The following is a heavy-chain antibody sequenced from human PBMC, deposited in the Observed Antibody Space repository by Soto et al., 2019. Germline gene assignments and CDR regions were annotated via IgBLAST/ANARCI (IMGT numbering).Heavy chain of an antibody. CDR1: GYTFTSYG. J-gene: IGHJ6*02. CDR3: ARSRMVAARGYYYYYGMDV. V-gene: IGHV1-18*04. D-gene: IGHD2-15*01. Sequence: QVQLVQSGAEVKKPGASVKVSCKASGYTFTSYGISWVRQAPGQGLEWMGWISAYNGNTNYAQKLQGRVTMTTDTSTSTAYMELRSLRSDDTAVYYCARSRMVAARGYYYYYGMDVWGQGTTVTVSS. CDR2: ISAYNGNT.